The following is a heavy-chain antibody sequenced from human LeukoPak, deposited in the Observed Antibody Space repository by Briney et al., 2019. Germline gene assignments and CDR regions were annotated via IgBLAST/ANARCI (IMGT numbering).Heavy chain of an antibody. V-gene: IGHV4-59*08. CDR3: AXXTSAYGDYHLDY. Sequence: PSETLSLTCTVSGGSISSYYWSWIQQPPGKGLEWIGYIYYSGSTNYNPSLKSRVTISVDTSKNQFSLKLSSVTAADTAVYYCAXXTSAYGDYHLDYWGQGTLVTVSS. D-gene: IGHD4-17*01. CDR2: IYYSGST. CDR1: GGSISSYY. J-gene: IGHJ4*02.